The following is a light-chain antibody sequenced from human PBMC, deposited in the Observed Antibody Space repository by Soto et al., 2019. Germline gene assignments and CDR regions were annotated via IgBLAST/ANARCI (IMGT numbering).Light chain of an antibody. CDR1: KNDIGVYDF. V-gene: IGLV2-8*01. CDR3: KSYAGSNTYV. J-gene: IGLJ1*01. Sequence: QSALTQPPSASGSPGQSVTISCTGNKNDIGVYDFVSWYQHHPGKAPRLIIYEVVQRPSGVPDRFSGSKSGNTAPLTVSGLQAADEADYFCKSYAGSNTYVVGSGTKVTVL. CDR2: EVV.